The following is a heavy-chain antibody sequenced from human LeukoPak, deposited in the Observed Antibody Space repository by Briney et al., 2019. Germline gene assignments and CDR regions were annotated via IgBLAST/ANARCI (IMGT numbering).Heavy chain of an antibody. V-gene: IGHV3-30*18. CDR3: AKDSHYDYVWGSYRYSPDRFDY. CDR2: ISYDGSNK. J-gene: IGHJ4*02. Sequence: GGSLRLSCAASGFTFSSYGMHWVRQAPGKGLEWVAVISYDGSNKYYADSVKGRFTISRDNSKNTLYLQMNSLRAEDTDVYDCAKDSHYDYVWGSYRYSPDRFDYWGQGTLVTVSS. D-gene: IGHD3-16*02. CDR1: GFTFSSYG.